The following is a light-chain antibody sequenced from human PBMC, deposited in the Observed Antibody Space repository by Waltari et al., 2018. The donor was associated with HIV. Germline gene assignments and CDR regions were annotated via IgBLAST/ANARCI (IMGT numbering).Light chain of an antibody. Sequence: PALTQPASVSGSPGPSAPFPCPGTSRDLGSYNLFSWYHQPPGKAPRLMIYEVTRRPSGVSYRLSGSKSGNTASLTISGLQAEDEADYYCCSFAGSTSWVFGGGTKLTVL. J-gene: IGLJ3*02. CDR1: SRDLGSYNL. V-gene: IGLV2-23*02. CDR3: CSFAGSTSWV. CDR2: EVT.